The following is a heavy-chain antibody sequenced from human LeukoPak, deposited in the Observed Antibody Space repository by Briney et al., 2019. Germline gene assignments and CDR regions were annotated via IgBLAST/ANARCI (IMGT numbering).Heavy chain of an antibody. V-gene: IGHV3-21*04. D-gene: IGHD3/OR15-3a*01. CDR2: ISSSSSYI. CDR3: AKVATWTYFDS. J-gene: IGHJ4*02. Sequence: GGSLRLSCAASGFTFSSYSMNWVRQAPGKGLEWVSSISSSSSYIYYADSVKGRFTISRDNAKNSLYLQMNSLRAEDTAVYYCAKVATWTYFDSWGQGTLVTVSS. CDR1: GFTFSSYS.